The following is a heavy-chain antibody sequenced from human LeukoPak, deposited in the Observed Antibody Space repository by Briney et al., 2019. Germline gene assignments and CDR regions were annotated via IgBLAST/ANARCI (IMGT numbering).Heavy chain of an antibody. Sequence: PGGSLRLSCAASGFTVSSNYMSWVRQAPGKGLEWVSIIYSDGSTYYADSVKGRFTISRDNSKNTLYLQMNSLRAEDTAVYYCARDPITMIDYYWGQGTLVTVSS. D-gene: IGHD3-22*01. CDR2: IYSDGST. CDR3: ARDPITMIDYY. J-gene: IGHJ4*02. V-gene: IGHV3-53*01. CDR1: GFTVSSNY.